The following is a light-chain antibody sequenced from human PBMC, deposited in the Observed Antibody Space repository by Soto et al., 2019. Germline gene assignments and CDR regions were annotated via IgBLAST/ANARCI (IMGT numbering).Light chain of an antibody. CDR1: QSVSSSY. CDR2: GAS. J-gene: IGKJ5*01. CDR3: QQYGSSPPLT. V-gene: IGKV3-20*01. Sequence: EIVLTQSPGTLSLSPGERATLSCRASQSVSSSYLAWYQQKPGQAPRLLIYGASSRATGIPDRCSGSGSGTDFTLTINRLEPEDFAVYYCQQYGSSPPLTFGQGTRLEIK.